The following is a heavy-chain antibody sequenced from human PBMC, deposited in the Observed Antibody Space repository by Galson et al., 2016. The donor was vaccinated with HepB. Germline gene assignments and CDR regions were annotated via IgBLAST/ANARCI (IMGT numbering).Heavy chain of an antibody. D-gene: IGHD6-13*01. Sequence: ETLSLTCTVSGGSISSYYWSWIRQPPGKGLDWIGSISYSGTTNYNPSLRSRVTISADTSKNQISLSLTSVTATDTAVYYCASHGPKVRSWWGKWFDPWGQGTLVTVSS. V-gene: IGHV4-39*01. CDR1: GGSISSYY. CDR2: ISYSGTT. J-gene: IGHJ5*02. CDR3: ASHGPKVRSWWGKWFDP.